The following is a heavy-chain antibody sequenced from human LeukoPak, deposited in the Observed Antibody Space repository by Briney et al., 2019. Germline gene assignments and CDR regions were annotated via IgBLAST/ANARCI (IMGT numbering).Heavy chain of an antibody. Sequence: GGSLRLSCAASGFTFSSYAMGWVRQAPGKGLEWVSAISGSGGSTYYADSVKGRFTISRDNSKNTLYLQMNSLRAEDTAVYYCAKELAYCGGDCYPPHDAFDIWGQGTMVTVSS. CDR1: GFTFSSYA. CDR3: AKELAYCGGDCYPPHDAFDI. J-gene: IGHJ3*02. CDR2: ISGSGGST. D-gene: IGHD2-21*02. V-gene: IGHV3-23*01.